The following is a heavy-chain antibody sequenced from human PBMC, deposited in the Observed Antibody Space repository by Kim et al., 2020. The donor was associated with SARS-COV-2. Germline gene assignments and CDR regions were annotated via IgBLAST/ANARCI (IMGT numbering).Heavy chain of an antibody. J-gene: IGHJ6*03. CDR1: AGSLSGSGDH. D-gene: IGHD2-15*01. CDR2: IYRGATS. V-gene: IGHV4-39*02. CDR3: AILHSSFFFLSV. Sequence: SETLSLTCTVSAGSLSGSGDHWGLGWIRQPPGQGLEWIGYIYRGATSYYSPSLNIRVTLSASTSQNHFSLSLIFVTAPATAVFSFAILHSSFFFLSVWV.